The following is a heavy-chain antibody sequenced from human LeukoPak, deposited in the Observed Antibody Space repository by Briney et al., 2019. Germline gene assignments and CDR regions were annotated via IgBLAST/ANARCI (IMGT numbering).Heavy chain of an antibody. CDR3: ARVGYCSGGRCYTGLLDY. D-gene: IGHD2-15*01. V-gene: IGHV4-30-4*07. J-gene: IGHJ4*02. CDR1: GDSISTVTYS. CDR2: IYSSGST. Sequence: PSETLSLTCAVSGDSISTVTYSWSWIRQPPGKGLEWIGYIYSSGSTYYNPSLKSQFTLSVDTSKNQFSLKLSSVTAADTAVYYCARVGYCSGGRCYTGLLDYWGQGVLVTVSS.